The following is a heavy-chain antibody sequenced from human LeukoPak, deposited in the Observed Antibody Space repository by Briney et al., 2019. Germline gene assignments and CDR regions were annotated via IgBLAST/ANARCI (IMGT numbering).Heavy chain of an antibody. J-gene: IGHJ3*02. V-gene: IGHV5-51*01. Sequence: GESLKISCKGSGYSFTSYWIGWVRQMPGKGLERMGIIYPGDSDTRYSPSFQGQVTISADKSISTAYLQWSSLKASDTAMYYCARRPTSGSYRGNDAFDIWGQGTMVTVSS. CDR2: IYPGDSDT. D-gene: IGHD1-26*01. CDR3: ARRPTSGSYRGNDAFDI. CDR1: GYSFTSYW.